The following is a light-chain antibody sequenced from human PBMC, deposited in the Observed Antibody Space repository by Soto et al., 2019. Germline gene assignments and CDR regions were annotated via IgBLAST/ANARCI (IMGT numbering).Light chain of an antibody. CDR3: QQYVTSRRT. V-gene: IGKV3-11*01. Sequence: EVVLTQSPATLSLSPGERATLSCRASQSVSRHLAWYQQKPGQAPRLLILDASDRATGIPDRFSGSGSGTDFTLTINRLEPEDFAVYYCQQYVTSRRTFGPGTKVDNK. CDR2: DAS. J-gene: IGKJ1*01. CDR1: QSVSRH.